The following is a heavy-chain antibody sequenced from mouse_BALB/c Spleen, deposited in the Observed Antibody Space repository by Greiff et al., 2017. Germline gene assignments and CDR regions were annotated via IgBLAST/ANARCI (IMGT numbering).Heavy chain of an antibody. V-gene: IGHV1S22*01. CDR1: GYTFTSYW. Sequence: LQQPGSELVRPGASVKLSCKASGYTFTSYWMHWVKQRPGQGLEWIGNIYPGSGSTNYDEKFKSKATLTVDTSSSTAYMQLSSLTSEDSAVYYCTPIYYGSSSFDYWGQGTTLTVSS. CDR2: IYPGSGST. CDR3: TPIYYGSSSFDY. J-gene: IGHJ2*01. D-gene: IGHD1-1*01.